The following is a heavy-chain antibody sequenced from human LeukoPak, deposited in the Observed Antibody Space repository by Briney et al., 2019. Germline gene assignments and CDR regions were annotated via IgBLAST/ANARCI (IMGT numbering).Heavy chain of an antibody. CDR3: TTTAVADLGFDY. D-gene: IGHD6-19*01. Sequence: GGSLRLSCAASGFTFSNAWMSWVRQAPGKGLEWVGRIKSKTDGGTTDYAAPVKGRFTISRDDSKNTLYLQMSSLKTEDTAVYYCTTTAVADLGFDYWGQGTLVTVSS. CDR1: GFTFSNAW. J-gene: IGHJ4*02. V-gene: IGHV3-15*01. CDR2: IKSKTDGGTT.